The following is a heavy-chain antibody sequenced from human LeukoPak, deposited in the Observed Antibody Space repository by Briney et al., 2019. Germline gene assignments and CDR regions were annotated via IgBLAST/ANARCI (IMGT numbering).Heavy chain of an antibody. V-gene: IGHV1-2*02. CDR3: TRALGSDY. CDR1: GYTFTDYY. D-gene: IGHD1-26*01. J-gene: IGHJ4*02. Sequence: ASVRVSCKPSGYTFTDYYMNWVRQAPGHGLECMGWINPNIGGANYAQNFQGRVTMTRDTSITTAYMELSSLRSDDTAMYYCTRALGSDYWGQGTLVTVPS. CDR2: INPNIGGA.